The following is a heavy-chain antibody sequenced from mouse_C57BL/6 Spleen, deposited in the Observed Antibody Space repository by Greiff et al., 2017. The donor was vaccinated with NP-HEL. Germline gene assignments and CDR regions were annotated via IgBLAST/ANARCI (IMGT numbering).Heavy chain of an antibody. Sequence: QVHVKQPGAELVKPGASVKLSCKASGYTFTSYWMHWVKQRPGRGLEWIGRIDPNSGGTKYNEKFKSKATLTVDKPSSTAYMQLSSLTSEDSAVYYCARYYYGSSLYYAMDYWGQGTSVTVSS. V-gene: IGHV1-72*01. D-gene: IGHD1-1*01. CDR1: GYTFTSYW. CDR3: ARYYYGSSLYYAMDY. J-gene: IGHJ4*01. CDR2: IDPNSGGT.